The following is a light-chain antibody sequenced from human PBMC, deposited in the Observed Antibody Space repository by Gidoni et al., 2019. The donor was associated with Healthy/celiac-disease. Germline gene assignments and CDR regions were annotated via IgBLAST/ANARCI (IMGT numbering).Light chain of an antibody. CDR2: AAS. CDR3: QQSYT. J-gene: IGKJ3*01. CDR1: QSISSY. Sequence: DIQMTQSPSSLSASVGDRVTITCRASQSISSYLNCYQQKPGKAPKLLIYAASSLKSGVPSRFSGSGSGTDFTLTISSLQPEDFATYYCQQSYTFGPXTKVDIK. V-gene: IGKV1-39*01.